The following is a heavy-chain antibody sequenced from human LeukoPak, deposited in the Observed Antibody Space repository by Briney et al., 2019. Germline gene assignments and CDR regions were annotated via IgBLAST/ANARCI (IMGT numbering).Heavy chain of an antibody. Sequence: SVKVSCKASGGTFSSYAISWVRQAPGPGLEWMGGFVPIFGTANNAQKLQGRVTITADEFTRTAYMEMSSRRYEVTGVYLWSRDGVWAEARGVLYYFYACGQGTLVTVSS. V-gene: IGHV1-69*13. D-gene: IGHD3-10*01. CDR2: FVPIFGTA. J-gene: IGHJ4*02. CDR1: GGTFSSYA. CDR3: SRDGVWAEARGVLYYFYA.